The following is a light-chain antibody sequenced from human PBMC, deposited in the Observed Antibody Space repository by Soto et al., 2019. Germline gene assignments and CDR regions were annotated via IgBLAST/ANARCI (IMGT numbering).Light chain of an antibody. CDR3: AAWDDSLSGVV. CDR1: SSNIGSNY. V-gene: IGLV1-47*01. Sequence: QSVLTQPPSASGTPGQRVTISWSGSSSNIGSNYVYWYQQLPGTAPKLHIYRNNQRPSGVPDRFSGSKSGTSASLAISGLRAEDEADYYCAAWDDSLSGVVFGGGTKLTVL. CDR2: RNN. J-gene: IGLJ2*01.